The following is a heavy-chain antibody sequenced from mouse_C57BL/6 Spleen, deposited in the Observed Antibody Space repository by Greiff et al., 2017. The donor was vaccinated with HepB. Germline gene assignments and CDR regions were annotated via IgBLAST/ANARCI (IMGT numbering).Heavy chain of an antibody. V-gene: IGHV2-6*01. CDR3: ASGHLAY. J-gene: IGHJ3*01. CDR2: IWGVGST. CDR1: GFSLTSYG. D-gene: IGHD6-1*01. Sequence: VQLQQSGPGLVAPSQSLSITCTVSGFSLTSYGVDWVRQSPGKGLEWLGVIWGVGSTNYNSALKSRLSISKDNSKSQVFLKMNSLQTDDTDMYYGASGHLAYWGQGTLVTVSA.